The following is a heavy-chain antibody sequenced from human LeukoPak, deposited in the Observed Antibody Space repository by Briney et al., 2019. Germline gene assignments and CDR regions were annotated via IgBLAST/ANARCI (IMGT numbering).Heavy chain of an antibody. V-gene: IGHV4-39*01. Sequence: KPSETLSLTCSVSGGSINSNSHHWDWIRQAPGKGLEWIGSIYYSGTTSYNPSLKSRVTISVDTPKNQFSLRLSSVTAAATAVYYCARRGDILTDYAFDYWGQGTLVTVSS. CDR1: GGSINSNSHH. D-gene: IGHD3-9*01. J-gene: IGHJ4*02. CDR3: ARRGDILTDYAFDY. CDR2: IYYSGTT.